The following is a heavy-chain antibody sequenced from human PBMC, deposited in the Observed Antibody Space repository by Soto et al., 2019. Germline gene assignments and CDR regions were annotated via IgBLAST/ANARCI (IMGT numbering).Heavy chain of an antibody. J-gene: IGHJ3*02. CDR2: IKRDGSET. Sequence: EVQLVESGGGLVQSGGSLRLSCVASGFTFSNYWMTWVRQAPGKGLEWVANIKRDGSETYLVDSVRGRFTISRDNAKNSLYLQMNRLRAEATAVYYCGKDENYCAGGICYDVFDIWGQGTMVTVSS. CDR3: GKDENYCAGGICYDVFDI. D-gene: IGHD2-8*02. CDR1: GFTFSNYW. V-gene: IGHV3-7*05.